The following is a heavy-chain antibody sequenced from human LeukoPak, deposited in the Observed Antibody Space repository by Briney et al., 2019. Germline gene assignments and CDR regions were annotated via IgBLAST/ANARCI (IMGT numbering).Heavy chain of an antibody. CDR2: ISYTGTT. D-gene: IGHD3-10*01. Sequence: TSETLSLTCTVSGGSIGSSAYSWGWIRQPPGKGLEWIGSISYTGTTYYNPSLKSRVTISLDTSKNQFSLKLISVTAADTALYYCAREGPHGSGIYYNPLDYWGQGALVIVSS. CDR3: AREGPHGSGIYYNPLDY. V-gene: IGHV4-39*02. J-gene: IGHJ4*02. CDR1: GGSIGSSAYS.